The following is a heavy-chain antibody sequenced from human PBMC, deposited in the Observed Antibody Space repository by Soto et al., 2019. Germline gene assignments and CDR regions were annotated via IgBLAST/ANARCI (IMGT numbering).Heavy chain of an antibody. D-gene: IGHD6-13*01. Sequence: GGSLRLSCAASGFTFSSYGMHWVRQAPGKGLEWVAVIWYDGSNKYYADSVKGRFTISRDNSKNTLYLQMNSLRAEDTAVYYCAREYSSSWWLRYYYYGMDVWGQGTTVTVSS. J-gene: IGHJ6*02. CDR1: GFTFSSYG. CDR2: IWYDGSNK. V-gene: IGHV3-33*01. CDR3: AREYSSSWWLRYYYYGMDV.